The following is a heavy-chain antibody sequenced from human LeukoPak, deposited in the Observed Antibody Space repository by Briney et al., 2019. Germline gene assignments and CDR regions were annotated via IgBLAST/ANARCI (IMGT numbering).Heavy chain of an antibody. J-gene: IGHJ4*02. CDR1: GFTFSSYA. Sequence: PGGSLRLSCAASGFTFSSYAMHWVRQAPGKGLEYVSAISSNGGSTYYANSVKGRFTFSRDNSKNTLYLQMGSLRAEDMAVYYCARVPHSSGWPIDYWGQGTLVTVSS. CDR3: ARVPHSSGWPIDY. D-gene: IGHD6-19*01. CDR2: ISSNGGST. V-gene: IGHV3-64*01.